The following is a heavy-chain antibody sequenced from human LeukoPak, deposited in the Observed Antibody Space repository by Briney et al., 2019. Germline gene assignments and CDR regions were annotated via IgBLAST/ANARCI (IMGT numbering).Heavy chain of an antibody. V-gene: IGHV4-31*03. J-gene: IGHJ4*02. CDR2: IYYSGST. Sequence: SETLSLTCTVSGGSISSGGYYWSWIRQHPGKGLEWIGYIYYSGSTYYNPSLKSRVTMSVDTSKNQFSLKLSSVTAADTAVYYCARAPLGGNFDYWGQGTLVTVSS. CDR1: GGSISSGGYY. D-gene: IGHD3-16*01. CDR3: ARAPLGGNFDY.